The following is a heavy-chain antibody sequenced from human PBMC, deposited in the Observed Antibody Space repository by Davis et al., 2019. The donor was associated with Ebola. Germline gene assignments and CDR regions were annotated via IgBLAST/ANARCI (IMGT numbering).Heavy chain of an antibody. V-gene: IGHV3-21*01. D-gene: IGHD3-9*01. CDR2: ISSSSSYI. Sequence: GGSLRLSCAASGVTFSSYSMNWVRQAPGKGLEWVSSISSSSSYIYYADSVKGRFTISRDNAKNSLYLQMNSLRAEDTAVYYCAREPHYDILTGYYGGMDVWGQGTTVTVSS. CDR3: AREPHYDILTGYYGGMDV. CDR1: GVTFSSYS. J-gene: IGHJ6*02.